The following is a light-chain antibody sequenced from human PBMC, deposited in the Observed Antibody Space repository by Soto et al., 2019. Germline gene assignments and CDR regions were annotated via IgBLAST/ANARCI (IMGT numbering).Light chain of an antibody. J-gene: IGKJ1*01. CDR3: QQYYNWRPR. CDR1: QSVSSS. Sequence: EVLMTQSPATLSLSPGYTSTPSCMAIQSVSSSLAWYQQKPGQPPRLLIYGSSTRATGVPARFSGSGSGTEFTLTISRLQSEDFAVYYCQQYYNWRPRFGQGTKVDIK. CDR2: GSS. V-gene: IGKV3-15*01.